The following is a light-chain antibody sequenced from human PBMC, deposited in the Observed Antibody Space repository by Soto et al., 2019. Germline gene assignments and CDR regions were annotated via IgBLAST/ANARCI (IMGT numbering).Light chain of an antibody. CDR1: QSVLYSSNNKNY. CDR3: QQYYSTPVT. V-gene: IGKV4-1*01. J-gene: IGKJ3*01. CDR2: WAS. Sequence: DIVMTQSPDSLAVSLGERATINCKSSQSVLYSSNNKNYLAWYQQKPGQPPKLLIYWASTRESGVPDRFSGSGSGTDFTLTISSLQAEDVAVSYCQQYYSTPVTFGPGTKVDIK.